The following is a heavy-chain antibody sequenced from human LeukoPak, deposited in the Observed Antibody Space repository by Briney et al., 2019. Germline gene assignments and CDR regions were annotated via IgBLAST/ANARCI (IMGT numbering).Heavy chain of an antibody. CDR3: ARVDRWLPDAFDI. CDR1: GGTFSSYA. Sequence: GASVKVSCKASGGTFSSYAISWVRQAPGQGLEWMGGIIPIFGTANYAQKFQGRVTITTDESTSTAYMELSSLRSEDTAVYYCARVDRWLPDAFDIWGQGTMVTVSS. V-gene: IGHV1-69*05. D-gene: IGHD4-23*01. J-gene: IGHJ3*02. CDR2: IIPIFGTA.